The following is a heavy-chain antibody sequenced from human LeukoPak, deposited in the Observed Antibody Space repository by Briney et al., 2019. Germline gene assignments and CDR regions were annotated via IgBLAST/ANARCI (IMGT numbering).Heavy chain of an antibody. CDR1: GFTFSSYE. J-gene: IGHJ5*02. CDR2: ISSSGSTI. CDR3: ARDRHYSRNNWFDP. D-gene: IGHD6-13*01. Sequence: PGGSLRLSCAASGFTFSSYEMNWVRQAPGKGLEWVSYISSSGSTIYYADSVKGRFTISRDNAKNSLYLQMNSLRAEDTAVYYCARDRHYSRNNWFDPWGQGTLVTVSS. V-gene: IGHV3-48*03.